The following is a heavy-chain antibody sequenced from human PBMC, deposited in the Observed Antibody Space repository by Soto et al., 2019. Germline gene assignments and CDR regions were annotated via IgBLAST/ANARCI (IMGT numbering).Heavy chain of an antibody. CDR2: IYTGGST. V-gene: IGHV4-4*07. CDR3: ARASVGPPGGGSWIMPFDY. J-gene: IGHJ4*02. D-gene: IGHD2-15*01. Sequence: ETLSLTCTVSGGSISNYYWSWIRQPAGKVLEWIGRIYTGGSTNYNPSLKSRVTMSTDTSKNQFSLRLTSVTAADTAVYYCARASVGPPGGGSWIMPFDYWGQGALVTVSS. CDR1: GGSISNYY.